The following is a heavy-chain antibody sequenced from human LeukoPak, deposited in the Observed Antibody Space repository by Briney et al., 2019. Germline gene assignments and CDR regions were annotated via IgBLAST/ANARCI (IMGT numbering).Heavy chain of an antibody. Sequence: GGSLRLSCAASGFTFSSYSMNWVRQAPGKGLEWVSSISSSSSYIYYADSVKGRFTISRDDSKNTLYLQMNSLRGDDTASYYCARDFCSTTSCLDYWGQGTLVTVSS. CDR1: GFTFSSYS. V-gene: IGHV3-21*01. J-gene: IGHJ4*02. CDR3: ARDFCSTTSCLDY. CDR2: ISSSSSYI. D-gene: IGHD2-2*01.